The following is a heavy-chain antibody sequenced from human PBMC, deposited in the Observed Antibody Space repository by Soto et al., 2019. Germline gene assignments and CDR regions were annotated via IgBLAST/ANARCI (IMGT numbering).Heavy chain of an antibody. D-gene: IGHD1-1*01. CDR1: GFTFSTYA. V-gene: IGHV3-23*01. J-gene: IGHJ6*02. Sequence: EVQLLESGGGLVQPGGSLRLSCAASGFTFSTYAMNWVRQAPGNGLEWVSAISGSGGSIHYADSVKGRFTISRDNSKNTLYLQMNSLRDADTAVYHCVKGYWKGDVWGQGTTVTVSS. CDR3: VKGYWKGDV. CDR2: ISGSGGSI.